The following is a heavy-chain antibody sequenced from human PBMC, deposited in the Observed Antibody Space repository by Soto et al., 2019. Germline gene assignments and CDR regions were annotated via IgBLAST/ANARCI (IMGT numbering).Heavy chain of an antibody. CDR3: ARSVRGSGSYLGWFDP. CDR2: INHSGST. V-gene: IGHV4-59*12. D-gene: IGHD3-10*01. J-gene: IGHJ5*02. Sequence: SETLSLTCTVSGGSISSYYWSWIRQPPGKGLEWIGDINHSGSTNYNPSLKSRVTISVDTSKNQFSLKLSSVTAADTAVYYCARSVRGSGSYLGWFDPWGQGTLVTVSS. CDR1: GGSISSYY.